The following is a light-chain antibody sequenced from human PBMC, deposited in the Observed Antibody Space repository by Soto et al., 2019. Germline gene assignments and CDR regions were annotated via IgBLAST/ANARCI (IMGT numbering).Light chain of an antibody. CDR3: QQYNNWHT. Sequence: EIVMTQSPATLSVSPGERATLSCRASQSVSSNLAWYQQKPGQAPRLLIYGASTRATGIPARFSGSGSGTEFTLTISSLQAEDFAVDYWQQYNNWHTFGQGTKLEIK. CDR1: QSVSSN. J-gene: IGKJ2*01. CDR2: GAS. V-gene: IGKV3-15*01.